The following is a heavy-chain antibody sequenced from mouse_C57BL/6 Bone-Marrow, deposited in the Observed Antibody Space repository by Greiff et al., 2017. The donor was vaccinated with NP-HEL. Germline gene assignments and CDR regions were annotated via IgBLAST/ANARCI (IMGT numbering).Heavy chain of an antibody. V-gene: IGHV5-16*01. D-gene: IGHD2-3*01. J-gene: IGHJ1*03. CDR1: GFTFSDYY. CDR3: AREWVLRGYFDV. CDR2: INYDGSST. Sequence: EVMLVESEGGLVQPGSSMKLSCTASGFTFSDYYMAWVRQVPEKGLEWVANINYDGSSTYYLDSLKSRFIISRDNAKNILYLQMSSLKSEDTATYYCAREWVLRGYFDVWGTGTTVTVSS.